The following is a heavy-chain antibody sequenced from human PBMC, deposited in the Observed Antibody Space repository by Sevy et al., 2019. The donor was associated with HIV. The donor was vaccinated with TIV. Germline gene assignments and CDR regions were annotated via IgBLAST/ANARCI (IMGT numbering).Heavy chain of an antibody. CDR3: VRVPVSLWFGEFYDAFDI. D-gene: IGHD3-10*01. J-gene: IGHJ3*02. Sequence: GGSLRLSCAASGFTFSSYWMSWVRQAPGKGLEWVANIKQDGSEKYYVDSVKGRFAISRDNAKNSLYLQMNSLRAEDTAVYYCVRVPVSLWFGEFYDAFDIWGQGTMVTVSS. CDR2: IKQDGSEK. CDR1: GFTFSSYW. V-gene: IGHV3-7*01.